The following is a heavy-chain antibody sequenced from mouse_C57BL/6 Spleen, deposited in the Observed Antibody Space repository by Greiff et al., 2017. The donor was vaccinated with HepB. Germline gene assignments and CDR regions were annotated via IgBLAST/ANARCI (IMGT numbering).Heavy chain of an antibody. CDR3: ARRAMYYYGSSLYYFDY. D-gene: IGHD1-1*01. Sequence: EVQLQQSGPELVKPGASVKIPCKASGYTFTDYNMDWVKQSHGKSLEWIGDINPNNGGTIYNQKFKGKATLTVDKSSSTAYMELRSLTSEDTAVYYCARRAMYYYGSSLYYFDYWGQGTTLTVSS. CDR1: GYTFTDYN. J-gene: IGHJ2*01. CDR2: INPNNGGT. V-gene: IGHV1-18*01.